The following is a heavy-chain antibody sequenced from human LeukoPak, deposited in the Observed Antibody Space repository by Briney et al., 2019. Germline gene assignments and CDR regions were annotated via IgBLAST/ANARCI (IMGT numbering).Heavy chain of an antibody. D-gene: IGHD3-22*01. Sequence: SQTLPLTCTVSGGSLTNANYYWSWIRQRPGRGLEWIGYIYFSGSTHYNPSLKRRVTMSVDTSRNQFSLQLPSVTAADTAVYYCARGSYYYDNSGYFPPLDHWGQGTLVTVSS. CDR2: IYFSGST. CDR3: ARGSYYYDNSGYFPPLDH. V-gene: IGHV4-31*03. CDR1: GGSLTNANYY. J-gene: IGHJ4*02.